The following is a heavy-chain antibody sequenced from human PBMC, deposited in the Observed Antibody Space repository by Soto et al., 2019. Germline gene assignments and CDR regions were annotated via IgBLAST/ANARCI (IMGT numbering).Heavy chain of an antibody. J-gene: IGHJ4*02. D-gene: IGHD5-18*01. Sequence: SETLSLTCTVSGGSISSSSYYWGWIRQPPGKGLEWIGSIYYSGSTYYNPSLKSRVTISVDTSKNQFSLKLSSVTAADTAVYYCARQDREYSYVDYWGQGTLVTVSS. CDR1: GGSISSSSYY. V-gene: IGHV4-39*01. CDR3: ARQDREYSYVDY. CDR2: IYYSGST.